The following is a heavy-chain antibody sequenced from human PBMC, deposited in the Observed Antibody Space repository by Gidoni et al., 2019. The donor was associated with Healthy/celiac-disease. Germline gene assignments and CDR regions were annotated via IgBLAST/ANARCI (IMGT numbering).Heavy chain of an antibody. V-gene: IGHV1-46*01. CDR3: ARDHGPTRLVNGAFDY. CDR2: INPSGGST. CDR1: GYTFTSYY. J-gene: IGHJ4*02. D-gene: IGHD3-9*01. Sequence: QVQLVQSGAEVKKPGASVKVSCKASGYTFTSYYMHWVRQAPGQGLGWMGIINPSGGSTSYAQKFQGRVTMTRDTSTSTVYMELSSLRSEDTAVYYCARDHGPTRLVNGAFDYWGQGTLVTVSS.